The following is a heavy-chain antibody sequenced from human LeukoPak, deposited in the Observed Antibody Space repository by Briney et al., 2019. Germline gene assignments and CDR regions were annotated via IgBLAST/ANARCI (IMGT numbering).Heavy chain of an antibody. V-gene: IGHV4-34*01. CDR3: ARVSGEGGWYNDY. CDR1: GGSFSGYY. CDR2: IYHSGST. J-gene: IGHJ4*02. Sequence: SETLSLTCAVYGGSFSGYYWSWIRQPPGKGLEWIGEIYHSGSTNYNPSLKSRVTISVDKSKNQFSLKLSSVTAADTAVYYCARVSGEGGWYNDYWGQGTLVTVSS. D-gene: IGHD6-19*01.